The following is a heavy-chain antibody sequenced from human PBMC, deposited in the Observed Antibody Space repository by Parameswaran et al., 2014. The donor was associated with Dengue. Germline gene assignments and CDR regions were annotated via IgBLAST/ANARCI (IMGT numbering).Heavy chain of an antibody. V-gene: IGHV3-23*01. Sequence: RWIRQPPGKGLEWVSAISGSGGSTYYADSVKGRFTISRDNSKNTLYLQMNSLRAEDTAVYYCAKESGDQGYYWGQGTLVTVSS. D-gene: IGHD7-27*01. CDR2: ISGSGGST. J-gene: IGHJ4*02. CDR3: AKESGDQGYY.